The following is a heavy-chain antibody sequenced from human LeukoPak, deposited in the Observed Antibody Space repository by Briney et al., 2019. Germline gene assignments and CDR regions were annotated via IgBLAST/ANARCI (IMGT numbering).Heavy chain of an antibody. CDR3: ASVGGGSPY. J-gene: IGHJ4*02. CDR1: GYSISSGHF. Sequence: PSETLSLTCTASGYSISSGHFWSWIRQPPEKGLEWIGSIYGSGTTYYDPPLRSRVSISADTSKNHFSLELSSVTAADTAVYYCASVGGGSPYWGQGTLVTVSS. V-gene: IGHV4-38-2*02. D-gene: IGHD3-16*01. CDR2: IYGSGTT.